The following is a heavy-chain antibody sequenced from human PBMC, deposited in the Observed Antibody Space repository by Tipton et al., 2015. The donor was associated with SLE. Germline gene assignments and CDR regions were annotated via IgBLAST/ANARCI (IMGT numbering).Heavy chain of an antibody. Sequence: TLSLTCTVSGGSISSGGYYWTWIRQLPGKGLEWIGYIYYSGNTYYNPSLGSRLTISVDTSKDQFSLKMRSVTAADTAVYFCARGYCSDGVCYGFGFFDYWGQGNLVTVSS. CDR1: GGSISSGGYY. J-gene: IGHJ4*02. CDR2: IYYSGNT. CDR3: ARGYCSDGVCYGFGFFDY. V-gene: IGHV4-31*03. D-gene: IGHD2-8*01.